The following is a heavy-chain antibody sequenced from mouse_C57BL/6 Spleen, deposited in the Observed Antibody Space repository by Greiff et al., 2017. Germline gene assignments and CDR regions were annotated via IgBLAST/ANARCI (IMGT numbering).Heavy chain of an antibody. CDR1: GFTFSDYG. Sequence: EVKLVESGGGLVKPGGSLKLSCAASGFTFSDYGMHWVRQAPEKGLEWVAYISSGSSTIYYADTVKGRFTISRDIAKNTLFLQMTSLRSEDTAMYYCARTTGSYLDYWGQGTTLTVSS. J-gene: IGHJ2*01. CDR2: ISSGSSTI. CDR3: ARTTGSYLDY. V-gene: IGHV5-17*01. D-gene: IGHD1-1*01.